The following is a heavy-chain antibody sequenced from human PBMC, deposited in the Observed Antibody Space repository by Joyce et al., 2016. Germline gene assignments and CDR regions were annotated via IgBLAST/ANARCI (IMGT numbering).Heavy chain of an antibody. Sequence: QLQLQESGPGLVKPSETLSLTCSVAGGSISSSSYYWGWIRQPPGKGLEWIGSIYYSGGTYYNPSGRSRVTISVDTSKNQFSLKLASVTAADTAIYYCARPGDSTGYYYARWGQGTLVTVSS. D-gene: IGHD3-22*01. CDR3: ARPGDSTGYYYAR. CDR1: GGSISSSSYY. V-gene: IGHV4-39*01. CDR2: IYYSGGT. J-gene: IGHJ4*02.